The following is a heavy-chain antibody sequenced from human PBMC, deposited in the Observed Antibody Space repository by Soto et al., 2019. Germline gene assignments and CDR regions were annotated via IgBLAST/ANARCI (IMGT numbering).Heavy chain of an antibody. Sequence: ASVKVSCKASGYNFSTYGVSWVRKAPGQGLEWMAWIDVSSGDTNFAQNFQGRLAVTTDTSTSTASIKLRGLRSDDTAVYYCARLTTLSNPKYRYYFFMDIWGEGTTVTVS. CDR3: ARLTTLSNPKYRYYFFMDI. V-gene: IGHV1-18*04. CDR2: IDVSSGDT. J-gene: IGHJ6*03. D-gene: IGHD5-18*01. CDR1: GYNFSTYG.